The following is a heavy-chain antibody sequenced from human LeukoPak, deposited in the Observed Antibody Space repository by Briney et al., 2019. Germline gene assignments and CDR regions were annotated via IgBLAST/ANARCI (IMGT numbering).Heavy chain of an antibody. CDR1: GFTFSSYA. Sequence: AGGSLRLSCAASGFTFSSYAMSWVRQAPGKGLEWVSAISGSGGSTYYADSVKGRFTISRDYSKNTLYLQMNSLRTEETAVYYCAKGPAMVRGTFDPWGQGTLVTVSS. D-gene: IGHD3-10*01. CDR2: ISGSGGST. J-gene: IGHJ5*02. CDR3: AKGPAMVRGTFDP. V-gene: IGHV3-23*01.